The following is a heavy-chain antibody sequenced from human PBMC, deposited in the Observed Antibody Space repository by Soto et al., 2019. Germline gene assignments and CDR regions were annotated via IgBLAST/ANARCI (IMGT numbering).Heavy chain of an antibody. J-gene: IGHJ4*02. D-gene: IGHD2-15*01. Sequence: QVQLVQSGAEVKKPAASVKVSCKASGYTFTSYAMHWVRQAPGQRLEWMGWINAVNGNTKYSQKFQGRVTITRDTSASTAYMELSSLRSADTAVYYCARGPGGPDGPGDYWGQETLVTVSS. CDR2: INAVNGNT. CDR1: GYTFTSYA. V-gene: IGHV1-3*01. CDR3: ARGPGGPDGPGDY.